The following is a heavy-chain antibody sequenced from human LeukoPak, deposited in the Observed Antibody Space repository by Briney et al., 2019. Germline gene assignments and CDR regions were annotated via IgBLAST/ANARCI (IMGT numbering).Heavy chain of an antibody. D-gene: IGHD2-15*01. Sequence: SETLSLTCAVSGDGISDIYWSWIRQPPGKGLEWIGFIHTSGSTYYIPSLKSRVTMSVDTSKNQFSLKLSSVTAADTAVYYCAKLGYSLDGSGHNWFDPWGQGALVTVSS. J-gene: IGHJ5*02. CDR3: AKLGYSLDGSGHNWFDP. V-gene: IGHV4-4*09. CDR2: IHTSGST. CDR1: GDGISDIY.